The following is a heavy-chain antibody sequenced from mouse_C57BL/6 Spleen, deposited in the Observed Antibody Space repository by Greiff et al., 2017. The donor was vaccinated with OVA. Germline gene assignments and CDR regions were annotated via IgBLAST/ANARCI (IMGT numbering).Heavy chain of an antibody. Sequence: QVQLQQSGAELVKPGASVKISCKASGYAFSSYWMNWVKQRPGKGLEWIGQIYPGDGDTNYNGKFKGKATLTADKSSSTAYMQLSSLTSEDSAVYFCARRYRFYAMDYWGQGTSVTVSS. CDR3: ARRYRFYAMDY. CDR2: IYPGDGDT. D-gene: IGHD2-14*01. V-gene: IGHV1-80*01. J-gene: IGHJ4*01. CDR1: GYAFSSYW.